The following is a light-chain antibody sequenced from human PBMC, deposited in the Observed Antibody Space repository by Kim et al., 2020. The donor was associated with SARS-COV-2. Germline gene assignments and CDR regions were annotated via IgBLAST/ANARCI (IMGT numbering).Light chain of an antibody. Sequence: DIQMTQSPSSLSASVGDRVTITCRASQSISSYLNWYQQKPGKAPKLLIYAASSLQSGVPSSFSGSGSGTDFTLTISSLQPDDFATYNCQQSYSTPYSFGQGTKLEI. J-gene: IGKJ2*03. V-gene: IGKV1-39*01. CDR1: QSISSY. CDR2: AAS. CDR3: QQSYSTPYS.